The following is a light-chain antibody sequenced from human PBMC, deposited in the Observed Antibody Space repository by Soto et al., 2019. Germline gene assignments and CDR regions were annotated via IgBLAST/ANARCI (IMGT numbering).Light chain of an antibody. V-gene: IGLV1-44*01. J-gene: IGLJ1*01. CDR2: SNN. CDR1: SSNIGSNT. CDR3: AAWDDSRNYV. Sequence: QSVLTQSPSASGTPGQRVTISCSGSSSNIGSNTVNWYQQLPGTAPKLLIYSNNQRPSGVPDRFSGSKSGTSASLAISGLQSEDEADYYCAAWDDSRNYVFGTGTKVTVL.